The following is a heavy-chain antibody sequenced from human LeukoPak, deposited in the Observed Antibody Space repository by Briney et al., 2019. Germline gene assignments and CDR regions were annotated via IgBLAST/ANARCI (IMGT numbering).Heavy chain of an antibody. Sequence: SETLSLTCSVSGGSITGGNYYWSWIRQLPGKGLEWIGYIHHSGRTYYSPSLKTRFTMSVDTSKNQFSLTLSSVTDADTAVFYCARANSRDSDYQRHWFYGMDVWGQGTTVTVSS. CDR1: GGSITGGNYY. J-gene: IGHJ6*02. D-gene: IGHD2-2*01. CDR3: ARANSRDSDYQRHWFYGMDV. V-gene: IGHV4-31*03. CDR2: IHHSGRT.